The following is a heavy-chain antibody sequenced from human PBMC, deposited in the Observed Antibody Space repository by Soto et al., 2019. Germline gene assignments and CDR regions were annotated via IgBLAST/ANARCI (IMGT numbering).Heavy chain of an antibody. CDR2: IYWDDDK. Sequence: SGPTLVNPTQTLTLTCTFSGFSLSTSGVGVGWIRQPPGKALEWLTFIYWDDDKRNSPFLKSRLTITKDTSKNQVVLTMTNMDPVDTATYYCALLGFAGITYYFASWGQGTLDTVSS. D-gene: IGHD3-10*01. CDR1: GFSLSTSGVG. J-gene: IGHJ4*01. V-gene: IGHV2-5*02. CDR3: ALLGFAGITYYFAS.